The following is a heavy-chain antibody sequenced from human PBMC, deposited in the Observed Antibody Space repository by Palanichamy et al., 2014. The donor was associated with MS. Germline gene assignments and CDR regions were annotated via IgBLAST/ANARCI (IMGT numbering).Heavy chain of an antibody. CDR1: GFTFSSYW. J-gene: IGHJ4*02. CDR3: ARSGKWELPTD. V-gene: IGHV3-74*01. Sequence: QLVESGGGLVQPGGSLRLSCAASGFTFSSYWMHWVRQVPGKGLVWVSHINSDGSSTSYADSVKGRFTISRDNAKNTLYVQMISLRDEDTAVYYCARSGKWELPTDWGQGTLVTVSS. CDR2: INSDGSST. D-gene: IGHD1-26*01.